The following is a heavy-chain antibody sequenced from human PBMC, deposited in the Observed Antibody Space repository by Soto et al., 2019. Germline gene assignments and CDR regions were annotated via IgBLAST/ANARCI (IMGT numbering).Heavy chain of an antibody. CDR2: IRGVAGST. CDR3: VKGAWLDY. Sequence: GGSVRLSCAASGVSFSTFDMTWVRQAPGKGLEWVSLIRGVAGSTHYPDSVKGRFTISKDNSNNMLYLEMNSLRADDTAVYFCVKGAWLDYWGQGNMVTVSS. V-gene: IGHV3-23*01. J-gene: IGHJ4*02. CDR1: GVSFSTFD.